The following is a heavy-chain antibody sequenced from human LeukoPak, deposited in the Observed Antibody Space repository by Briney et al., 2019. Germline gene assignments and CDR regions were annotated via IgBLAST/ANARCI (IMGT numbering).Heavy chain of an antibody. CDR1: GFTFSSYA. CDR2: MSNDGINK. CDR3: ARDPVSSALQINSDF. D-gene: IGHD2-2*01. V-gene: IGHV3-30-3*01. J-gene: IGHJ4*02. Sequence: PGGSLRLSCAASGFTFSSYAMHWVRQAPGKGLEWVAVMSNDGINKYYAGSVKGRFTISRDNSKNTLFLQMNSLRPEDTAVYYCARDPVSSALQINSDFWGQGALVTVTS.